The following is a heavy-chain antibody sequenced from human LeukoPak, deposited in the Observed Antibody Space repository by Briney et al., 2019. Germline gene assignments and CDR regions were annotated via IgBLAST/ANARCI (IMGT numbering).Heavy chain of an antibody. Sequence: KAGGSLRLSCAGSGFTFSSYSMNWSRQAPGKGLEWVSSISSSSSYIYYADSVNGRFTISRDNAKNSLYLQMNSLRAEDTAVYYCAKSFWWFGEFSPFDYWGQGTLVTVSS. J-gene: IGHJ4*02. D-gene: IGHD3-10*01. V-gene: IGHV3-21*01. CDR1: GFTFSSYS. CDR3: AKSFWWFGEFSPFDY. CDR2: ISSSSSYI.